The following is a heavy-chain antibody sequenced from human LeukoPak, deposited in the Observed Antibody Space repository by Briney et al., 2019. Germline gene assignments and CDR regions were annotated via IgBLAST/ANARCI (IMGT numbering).Heavy chain of an antibody. CDR1: GFTFSSYW. V-gene: IGHV3-7*05. CDR3: ARDRYGLWFGELLNWFDP. J-gene: IGHJ5*02. Sequence: GGSLRLSCAASGFTFSSYWMSWVRQAPGKGLEWVANIKQDGSEKYCVDSVKGRFTISRDNAKNSLYLQMNSLRAEDTAVYYCARDRYGLWFGELLNWFDPWGQGTLVTVSS. D-gene: IGHD3-10*01. CDR2: IKQDGSEK.